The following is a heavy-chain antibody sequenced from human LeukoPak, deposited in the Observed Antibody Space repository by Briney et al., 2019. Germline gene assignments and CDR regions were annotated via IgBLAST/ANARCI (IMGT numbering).Heavy chain of an antibody. CDR3: ARVIGPDAFDI. V-gene: IGHV3-53*01. Sequence: GGSLRLSCAASGFTVSSNYMSWVRQAPGKGLEWASVIYSGGSTYYADSVKGRFTISRDNSKNTLYLQMNSLRAEDTAVYYCARVIGPDAFDIWGQGTMVTVSS. CDR2: IYSGGST. CDR1: GFTVSSNY. D-gene: IGHD3-22*01. J-gene: IGHJ3*02.